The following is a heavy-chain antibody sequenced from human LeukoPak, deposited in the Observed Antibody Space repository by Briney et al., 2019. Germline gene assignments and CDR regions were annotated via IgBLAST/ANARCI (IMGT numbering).Heavy chain of an antibody. J-gene: IGHJ4*02. CDR2: ISSSGSTI. D-gene: IGHD6-6*01. Sequence: GGSLRLSCAASGFTFSDYYMSWIRQAPGKGLEWVSYISSSGSTIYYADSVKGRFTISRDNAKNSLYLQMNSLRAEDTAVYYCARACHSSSSCDEGGASLFDYWGQGTLVTVSS. CDR3: ARACHSSSSCDEGGASLFDY. V-gene: IGHV3-11*01. CDR1: GFTFSDYY.